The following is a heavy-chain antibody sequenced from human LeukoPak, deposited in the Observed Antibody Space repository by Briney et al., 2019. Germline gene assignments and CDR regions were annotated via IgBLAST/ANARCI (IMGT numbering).Heavy chain of an antibody. CDR1: GFMFSSNW. V-gene: IGHV3-53*01. CDR3: VRERFGAIVEN. D-gene: IGHD5-24*01. J-gene: IGHJ4*02. Sequence: GGSLRLSCAASGFMFSSNWMSWVRQAPGRGLEWVSTVYGGGNTAYADSVKGRFTISRDTSKNTLLLQMNSLRAEDTALYFCVRERFGAIVENWGQGALVIVSS. CDR2: VYGGGNT.